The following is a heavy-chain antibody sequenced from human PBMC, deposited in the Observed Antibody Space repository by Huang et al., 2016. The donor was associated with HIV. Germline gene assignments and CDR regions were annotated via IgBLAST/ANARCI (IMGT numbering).Heavy chain of an antibody. CDR2: IIPIFGTA. CDR3: ARRASDLDSQLDY. Sequence: QVQLVQSGAEVKKPGSSVKVSCKASGGPFTDAIRGVRQAPGQGLEWMGGIIPIFGTADYAQTFQGRVTITADESTSTAYMELSSLRSDDTAVYYCARRASDLDSQLDYWGQGTLLTVSS. V-gene: IGHV1-69*13. CDR1: GGPFTDA. J-gene: IGHJ4*02. D-gene: IGHD3-3*01.